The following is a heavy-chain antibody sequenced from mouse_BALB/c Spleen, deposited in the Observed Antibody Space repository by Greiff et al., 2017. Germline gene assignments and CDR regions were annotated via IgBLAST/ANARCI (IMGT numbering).Heavy chain of an antibody. CDR1: GFSLTSYG. J-gene: IGHJ4*01. Sequence: QVQLQQSGPGLVQPSQSLSITCTVSGFSLTSYGVHWVRQSPGKGLEWLGVIWSGGSTDYNAAFISRLSISKDNSKSQVFSKMNSLQANDTAIYYCARNIYPFAMDYWGQGTSVTVSS. D-gene: IGHD2-1*01. V-gene: IGHV2-2*02. CDR3: ARNIYPFAMDY. CDR2: IWSGGST.